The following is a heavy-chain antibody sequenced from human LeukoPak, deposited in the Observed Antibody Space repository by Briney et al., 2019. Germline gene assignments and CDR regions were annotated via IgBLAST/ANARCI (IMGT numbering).Heavy chain of an antibody. CDR1: GFTFSSYS. D-gene: IGHD3-3*01. CDR2: ISSSSSYI. J-gene: IGHJ4*02. V-gene: IGHV3-21*01. CDR3: ARGGITIFGVVINPFDY. Sequence: GGSLRLSCAASGFTFSSYSMNWVRQAPGKGLEWVSSISSSSSYIYYADSVKGRFTISRDNAKNSLYLQMNSLRAEDTAVYYCARGGITIFGVVINPFDYWAQGTLVTVSS.